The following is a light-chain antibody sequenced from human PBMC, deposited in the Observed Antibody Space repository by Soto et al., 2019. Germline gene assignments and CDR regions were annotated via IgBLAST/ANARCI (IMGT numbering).Light chain of an antibody. CDR3: QQYYSSPFT. J-gene: IGKJ2*01. CDR2: WAS. V-gene: IGKV4-1*01. CDR1: QSVLYSSNNRNY. Sequence: DIVMTQSPDSLAVSLGERVTIHCKSSQSVLYSSNNRNYFAWYQQKPGQPPKLLIYWASTRESGVPDRFSGSGSGTDFTLTISRLQAADVAVYYCQQYYSSPFTFGQGTKLEI.